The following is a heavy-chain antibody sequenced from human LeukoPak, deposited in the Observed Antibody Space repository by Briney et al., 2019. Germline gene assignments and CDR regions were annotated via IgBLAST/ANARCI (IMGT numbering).Heavy chain of an antibody. J-gene: IGHJ3*02. CDR1: GYTFTSYA. CDR3: TREGVYSPDPSSYHRDAFDI. D-gene: IGHD3-16*02. CDR2: INAGNGNT. Sequence: ASVKVSCKASGYTFTSYAMHWVRQAPGQRLEWMGWINAGNGNTKYSQKSQGRVTITADKSTNTAHMELSSLRSEDTAVYYCTREGVYSPDPSSYHRDAFDIWGQGTVVTVSS. V-gene: IGHV1-3*01.